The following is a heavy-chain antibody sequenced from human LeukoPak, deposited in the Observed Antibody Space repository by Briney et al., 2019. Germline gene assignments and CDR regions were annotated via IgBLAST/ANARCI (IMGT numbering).Heavy chain of an antibody. D-gene: IGHD5-18*01. CDR1: GFTFSSYW. Sequence: PGGSLRLSCAASGFTFSSYWMNWVRQAPGEGLEWVANIKQDGSEKYYVDSVKGRFTISRDNAKNSPYLQMNSLRAEDTAVYYCATGSLRGLLMYTAMVTWGQGTLVTVSS. V-gene: IGHV3-7*01. CDR3: ATGSLRGLLMYTAMVT. J-gene: IGHJ4*02. CDR2: IKQDGSEK.